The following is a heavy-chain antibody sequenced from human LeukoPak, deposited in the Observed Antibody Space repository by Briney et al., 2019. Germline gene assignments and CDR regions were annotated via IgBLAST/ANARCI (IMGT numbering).Heavy chain of an antibody. CDR2: INPNSGGT. CDR1: GYTFSGYY. CDR3: ARDTYYYGSGSLKGRWFDP. V-gene: IGHV1-2*02. D-gene: IGHD3-10*01. J-gene: IGHJ5*02. Sequence: ASVKVSCKASGYTFSGYYMHWVRQAPGQGLEWMGWINPNSGGTNYAQKFQGRVTMTRDTSISTAYMELSRLRSDDTAAYYCARDTYYYGSGSLKGRWFDPWGQGTLVTVSS.